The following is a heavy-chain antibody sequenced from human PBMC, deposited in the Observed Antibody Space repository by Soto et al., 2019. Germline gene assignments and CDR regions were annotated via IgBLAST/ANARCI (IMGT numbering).Heavy chain of an antibody. CDR3: ARGGSFDV. CDR2: LTSGGSHK. Sequence: QEQVVESGGGVVQPGRSLRLCCTASGFTFNNYGLHWVRQAPGKGLEWVALLTSGGSHKFYSESVKGRFTISRDDSKNTLFLQMDSLRTEDMAVYYCARGGSFDVWGRGTMVTVSS. V-gene: IGHV3-30*03. J-gene: IGHJ3*01. D-gene: IGHD3-16*01. CDR1: GFTFNNYG.